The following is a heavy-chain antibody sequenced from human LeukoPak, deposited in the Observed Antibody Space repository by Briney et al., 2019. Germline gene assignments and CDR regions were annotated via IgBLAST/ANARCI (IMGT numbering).Heavy chain of an antibody. CDR3: ARPPLRGYSGYDPFDY. CDR2: INPNSGGT. D-gene: IGHD5-12*01. CDR1: GYTFTGYY. J-gene: IGHJ4*02. Sequence: GASVKASCKASGYTFTGYYMHWVRQAPGQGLEWMGWINPNSGGTNYAQKFQGRVTMTRDTSISTAYMELSRLRSDDTAVYYCARPPLRGYSGYDPFDYWGQGTLVTVSS. V-gene: IGHV1-2*02.